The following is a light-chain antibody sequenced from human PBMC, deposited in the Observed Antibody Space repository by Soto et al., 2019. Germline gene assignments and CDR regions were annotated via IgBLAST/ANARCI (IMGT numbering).Light chain of an antibody. CDR3: SSYAGNNKLV. CDR1: SSDVGDYDY. Sequence: QSVLTQPPSASGSPGQSVTISCTGTSSDVGDYDYVSWYQQHPGKAPRLIIYEVTKRPSGVPDRFSGSKSGNMASLTVSGLQAEDEAYYYCSSYAGNNKLVFGGGTKLTVL. V-gene: IGLV2-8*01. J-gene: IGLJ3*02. CDR2: EVT.